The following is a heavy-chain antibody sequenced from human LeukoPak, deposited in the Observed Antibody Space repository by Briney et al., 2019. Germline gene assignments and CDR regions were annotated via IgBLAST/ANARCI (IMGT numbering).Heavy chain of an antibody. CDR3: AKGAYSGSYYSPPFFDY. Sequence: GGSLRLSCAASGFTFSSYAMHWVRQAPGKGLEWVSAISGSGGSTYYADSVKGRFTISRDNSKNTLYLQMNSLRAEDTAVYYCAKGAYSGSYYSPPFFDYWGQGTLVTVSS. D-gene: IGHD1-26*01. J-gene: IGHJ4*02. CDR2: ISGSGGST. CDR1: GFTFSSYA. V-gene: IGHV3-23*01.